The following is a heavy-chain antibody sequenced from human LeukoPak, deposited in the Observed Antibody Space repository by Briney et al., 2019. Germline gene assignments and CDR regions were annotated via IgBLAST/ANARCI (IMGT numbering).Heavy chain of an antibody. CDR1: GFTFSSYG. CDR2: IRYDGSNK. V-gene: IGHV3-30*02. Sequence: GGSLRLSCAASGFTFSSYGMHWVRQAPGKGLEWVAFIRYDGSNKYYADSVKGRFTISRDNSKNTLYLQMNSLRAEDTAVYYCAKDFALLGYCSGGTCYAGDFWGQGTLVTVSP. CDR3: AKDFALLGYCSGGTCYAGDF. D-gene: IGHD2-15*01. J-gene: IGHJ4*02.